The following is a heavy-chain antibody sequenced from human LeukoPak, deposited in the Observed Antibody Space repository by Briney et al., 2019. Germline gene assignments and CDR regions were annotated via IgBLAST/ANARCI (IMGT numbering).Heavy chain of an antibody. CDR2: INPSGGST. Sequence: GASVKVSCKASGYTFTNYYMHWVRQAPGQGLEWMGIINPSGGSTSYAQKFQGRVTMTRDMSTSTVYMELSSLRSEDTAVYYCARGGYMVPFDYWGQGTLVTVSS. CDR3: ARGGYMVPFDY. V-gene: IGHV1-46*01. CDR1: GYTFTNYY. J-gene: IGHJ4*02. D-gene: IGHD4/OR15-4a*01.